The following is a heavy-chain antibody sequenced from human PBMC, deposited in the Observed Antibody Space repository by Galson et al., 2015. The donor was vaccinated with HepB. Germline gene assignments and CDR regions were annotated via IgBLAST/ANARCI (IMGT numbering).Heavy chain of an antibody. CDR3: ARDRGKYGVLLDY. V-gene: IGHV3-7*03. D-gene: IGHD3-10*01. CDR2: IKEDGSEK. Sequence: SLRLSCAASGFTFSSYWMSWVRQAPGKGLEWVANIKEDGSEKNYVDSVKGRFTIPRDNAKNSLYLQMNSLRAEDTAVYYCARDRGKYGVLLDYWGQGSLVTVSS. CDR1: GFTFSSYW. J-gene: IGHJ4*02.